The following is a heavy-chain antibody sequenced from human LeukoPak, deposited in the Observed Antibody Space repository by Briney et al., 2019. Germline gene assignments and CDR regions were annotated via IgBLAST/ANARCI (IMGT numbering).Heavy chain of an antibody. CDR2: IYYTGST. D-gene: IGHD1-26*01. J-gene: IGHJ4*02. Sequence: KASETLSLTCTVSVGSINSYYWSWIRQPPGKGLEWIGYIYYTGSTNCNPSLKSRVTISVDTSKNQLSLRLSSVTAADTAVYYCARDLMDIVGTTGLDYWGQGTLVTVSS. CDR1: VGSINSYY. CDR3: ARDLMDIVGTTGLDY. V-gene: IGHV4-59*01.